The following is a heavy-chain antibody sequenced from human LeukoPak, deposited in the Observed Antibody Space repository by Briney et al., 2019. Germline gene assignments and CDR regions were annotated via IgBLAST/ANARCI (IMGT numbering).Heavy chain of an antibody. CDR2: ISYSGSNK. Sequence: PGRSLRLSCAASGFTFSSYAMRWVRQAPGKGLEWVASISYSGSNKYYADSVKGRFTISRDNAKNSLYLQMNSLRAEDTAVYYCASSEIWLRGPYFVYWGQGTLVTVSS. J-gene: IGHJ4*02. CDR3: ASSEIWLRGPYFVY. D-gene: IGHD5-18*01. CDR1: GFTFSSYA. V-gene: IGHV3-33*01.